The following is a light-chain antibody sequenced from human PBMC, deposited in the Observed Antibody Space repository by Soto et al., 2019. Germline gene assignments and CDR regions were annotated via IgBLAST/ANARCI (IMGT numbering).Light chain of an antibody. Sequence: QSGLTQPASVSLSPGQSITISCTGTSSDIGSYNYVAWYQQFPGKTPKLIIYEVRNRPSGVSFRFSGSKSGNTASLTISGLQAEDEADYYCISYRGSDTSYVFGTETKV. V-gene: IGLV2-14*01. J-gene: IGLJ1*01. CDR3: ISYRGSDTSYV. CDR1: SSDIGSYNY. CDR2: EVR.